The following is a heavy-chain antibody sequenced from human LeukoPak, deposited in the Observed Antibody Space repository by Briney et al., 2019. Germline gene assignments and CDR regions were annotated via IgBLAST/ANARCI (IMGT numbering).Heavy chain of an antibody. CDR3: IPPLPYSAQ. V-gene: IGHV3-15*07. D-gene: IGHD2-21*01. Sequence: GGSLRLSCAASGFTFSNAYMNWVRQAPGKGLEWVGRIKPNTDGETTEYAAPVKGRFSISRDDSKNMLYLQMNSLKTEDTAVYYCIPPLPYSAQGGQGTLVTVSS. CDR1: GFTFSNAY. J-gene: IGHJ4*02. CDR2: IKPNTDGETT.